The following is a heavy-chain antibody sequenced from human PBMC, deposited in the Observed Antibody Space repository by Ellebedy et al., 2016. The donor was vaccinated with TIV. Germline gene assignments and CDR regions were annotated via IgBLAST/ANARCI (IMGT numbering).Heavy chain of an antibody. CDR3: AKDAWDKAQISWEHDY. J-gene: IGHJ4*02. V-gene: IGHV3-30*18. Sequence: GESLKISCAASGFTFSNYAMSWVRQAPGKGLEWVAVVSYDGKKKYYADSVKGRFTISRDSSTNTLYLQMNSLIPEDTAVYYCAKDAWDKAQISWEHDYWGQGTLVTVSS. CDR1: GFTFSNYA. CDR2: VSYDGKKK. D-gene: IGHD1-26*01.